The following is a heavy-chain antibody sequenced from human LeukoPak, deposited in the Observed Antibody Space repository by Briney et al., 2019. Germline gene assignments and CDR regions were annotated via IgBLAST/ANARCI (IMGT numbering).Heavy chain of an antibody. CDR2: IGGSSSTI. CDR3: ARKAWSTVSGLYYFDY. Sequence: GGSLRLSCAASGFTFSSYSMNWVRQAPGKGLEWVSCIGGSSSTIFYADSVKGRFTISRDNAKNSLYLQMNSLRAEDTAVYYCARKAWSTVSGLYYFDYWGQGTLVTVSS. CDR1: GFTFSSYS. J-gene: IGHJ4*02. V-gene: IGHV3-48*01. D-gene: IGHD4-11*01.